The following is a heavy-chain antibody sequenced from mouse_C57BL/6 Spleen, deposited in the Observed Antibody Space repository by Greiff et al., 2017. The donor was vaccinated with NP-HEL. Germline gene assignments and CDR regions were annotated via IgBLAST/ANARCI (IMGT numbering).Heavy chain of an antibody. Sequence: QVQLQQPGAELVRPGTSVKLSCKASGYTFTSYWMHWVKQRPGQGLEWIGVIDPSDSYTNYNQKFKGKATLTVDTSSSTAYMQLSSLTSEDSAVYYCARGGGYYGSSYGNFDVWGTGTTVTVSS. CDR3: ARGGGYYGSSYGNFDV. CDR1: GYTFTSYW. CDR2: IDPSDSYT. V-gene: IGHV1-59*01. D-gene: IGHD1-1*01. J-gene: IGHJ1*03.